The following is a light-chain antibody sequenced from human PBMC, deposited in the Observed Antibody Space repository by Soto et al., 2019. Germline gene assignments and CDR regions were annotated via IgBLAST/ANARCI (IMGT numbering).Light chain of an antibody. CDR3: AAWDDSLSGVV. CDR1: SSNIGSNY. Sequence: QSVLTQPPSASGTPGQRVTISCSGSSSNIGSNYVYWYQQLPGTAPKLLIYRNNQRHSGVPDRFSGSKSGTSASLAISVLRSEDEANYYCAAWDDSLSGVVFGGGTKLTVL. J-gene: IGLJ3*02. CDR2: RNN. V-gene: IGLV1-47*01.